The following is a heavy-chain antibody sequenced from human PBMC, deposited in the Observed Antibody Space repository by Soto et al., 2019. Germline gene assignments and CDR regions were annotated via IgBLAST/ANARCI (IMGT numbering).Heavy chain of an antibody. CDR1: GFTFSSYG. CDR2: IWYDGSNK. CDR3: ARDTRNVLRYFDWSTNPYVLDF. D-gene: IGHD3-9*01. V-gene: IGHV3-33*01. Sequence: GGSLRLSCAASGFTFSSYGMHWVRQAPGKGLEWVAVIWYDGSNKYYADSVKGRFTISRDNSKNTLYLQMNSLRAEDTAVYYCARDTRNVLRYFDWSTNPYVLDFWGQGTTVTVSS. J-gene: IGHJ6*02.